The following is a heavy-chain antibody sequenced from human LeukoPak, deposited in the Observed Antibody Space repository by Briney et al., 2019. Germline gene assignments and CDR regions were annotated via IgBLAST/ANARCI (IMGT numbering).Heavy chain of an antibody. V-gene: IGHV6-1*01. CDR1: GDSVSSNSVT. D-gene: IGHD2-2*01. Sequence: SQTLSLTCAISGDSVSSNSVTWNWIRQSPSRGLEWLGRTYYRSTWYNDYAVSVRGRITVNPDISKNQFSLHLNSVTPEDTAVYYCARRLTQYDCFNPWGQGILVTVSS. CDR2: TYYRSTWYN. J-gene: IGHJ5*02. CDR3: ARRLTQYDCFNP.